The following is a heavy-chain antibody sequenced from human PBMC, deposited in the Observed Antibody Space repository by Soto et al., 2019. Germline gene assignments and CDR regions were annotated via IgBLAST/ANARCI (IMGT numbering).Heavy chain of an antibody. V-gene: IGHV4-31*03. CDR1: GGSISSGGYY. Sequence: QVQLQESGLGLVKPSQTLSLTCTVSGGSISSGGYYWSWIRQHPGKGLEWIGYIYYSGTTYYTYYNPSLKSRVTISVDTSKNQFSLKLSSVTAADTAVYYCAREPLTWGQGTLVTVSS. CDR2: IYYSGTTYYT. J-gene: IGHJ4*02. CDR3: AREPLT.